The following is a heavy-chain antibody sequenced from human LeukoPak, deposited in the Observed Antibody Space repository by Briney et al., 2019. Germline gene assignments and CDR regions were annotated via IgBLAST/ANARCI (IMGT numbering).Heavy chain of an antibody. V-gene: IGHV1-18*01. D-gene: IGHD3-22*01. CDR2: ISAYNGNT. CDR3: ARDATEDDYDSSGYYSYFDY. Sequence: GASVKVSCKASGYTFTSYGISWVRQAPGQGLEWMGWISAYNGNTNYAQKLQGRVTMTRDMSTSTVYMELSSLRSEDTAVYYCARDATEDDYDSSGYYSYFDYWGQGTLVTVSS. CDR1: GYTFTSYG. J-gene: IGHJ4*02.